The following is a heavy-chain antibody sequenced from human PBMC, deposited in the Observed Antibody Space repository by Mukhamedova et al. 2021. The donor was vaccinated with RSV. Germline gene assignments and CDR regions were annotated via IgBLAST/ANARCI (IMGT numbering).Heavy chain of an antibody. Sequence: FWMTWVRQAPGKGLQWVANIKHDESDKYYADSVKGRFTISRDNTDNSLYLQMNSLRAEDTAVYYCARGGRYYDWLPEYWGQGAQV. D-gene: IGHD3-9*01. CDR3: ARGGRYYDWLPEY. J-gene: IGHJ4*02. CDR1: FW. V-gene: IGHV3-7*01. CDR2: IKHDESDK.